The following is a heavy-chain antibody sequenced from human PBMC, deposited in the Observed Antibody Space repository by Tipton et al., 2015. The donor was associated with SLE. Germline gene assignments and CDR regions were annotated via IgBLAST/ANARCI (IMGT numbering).Heavy chain of an antibody. J-gene: IGHJ6*03. Sequence: SLRLSCEASGFNFHDYGMHWVRQAPGKGLEWVSLINWNSGSIAYADSVKGRFTISRDNAKNSLYLQMNSLRGEDTALYYCAKDPSGDPYYYHYMDVWGTGTTVTVSS. D-gene: IGHD7-27*01. CDR3: AKDPSGDPYYYHYMDV. V-gene: IGHV3-9*01. CDR1: GFNFHDYG. CDR2: INWNSGSI.